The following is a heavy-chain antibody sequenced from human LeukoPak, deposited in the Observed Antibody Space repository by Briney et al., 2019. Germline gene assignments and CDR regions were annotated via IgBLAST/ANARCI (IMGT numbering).Heavy chain of an antibody. D-gene: IGHD3-16*01. Sequence: ASVKVSCKASGYKFTDDYMHWVRQAPGQGLEFMGWINPDSGFTNYAQKFKGRVTMTRDTSISTAYLEVRSLTSDDTAVYYCAPTAEAYTSWWKVWGQGTLVTVSS. J-gene: IGHJ4*02. CDR2: INPDSGFT. V-gene: IGHV1-2*02. CDR1: GYKFTDDY. CDR3: APTAEAYTSWWKV.